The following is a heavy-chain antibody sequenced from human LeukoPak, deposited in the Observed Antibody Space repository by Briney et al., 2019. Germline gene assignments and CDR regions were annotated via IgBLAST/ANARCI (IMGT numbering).Heavy chain of an antibody. D-gene: IGHD6-13*01. V-gene: IGHV1-46*01. CDR1: GYTFTSNY. J-gene: IGHJ4*02. Sequence: GASVKVSCKASGYTFTSNYIHWVRQAPGQGLEWMGMIYPRDGSTSYAQKFQGRVTVTRDTSTSTVHMELSGLRSEDTAVYYCAREAPNIAAARYPDPHFDYWGQGTLVTVSS. CDR3: AREAPNIAAARYPDPHFDY. CDR2: IYPRDGST.